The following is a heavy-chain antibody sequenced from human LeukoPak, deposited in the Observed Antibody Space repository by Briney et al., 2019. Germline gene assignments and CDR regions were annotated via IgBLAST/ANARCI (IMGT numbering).Heavy chain of an antibody. CDR2: IYNTGST. CDR3: VREYWNGIYMDV. D-gene: IGHD1-1*01. J-gene: IGHJ6*03. CDR1: GGSISNGIYY. V-gene: IGHV4-61*02. Sequence: SETLSLTCTASGGSISNGIYYWNWIRQPAGKGLEWIGRIYNTGSTNYSPSLKSRVTISVDTSKNQFSLKLSSVTAADTAVYFCVREYWNGIYMDVWGKGATVTVSS.